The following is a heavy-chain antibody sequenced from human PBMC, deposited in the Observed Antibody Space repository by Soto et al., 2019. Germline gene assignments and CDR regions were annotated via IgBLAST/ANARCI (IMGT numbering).Heavy chain of an antibody. CDR2: VGGGGDNT. D-gene: IGHD3-10*01. V-gene: IGHV3-23*01. J-gene: IGHJ4*02. CDR3: AKRDSGSGRSPPLINY. CDR1: GFTFSSYS. Sequence: EVQLLESGGGLVQPGGSLRLSCAASGFTFSSYSMNWVRQAPGKGLEWVASVGGGGDNTFYADSVKGRFTISRDDSQNPLYLQMNSLRAEDTAVYCCAKRDSGSGRSPPLINYWGQGTLVTVSS.